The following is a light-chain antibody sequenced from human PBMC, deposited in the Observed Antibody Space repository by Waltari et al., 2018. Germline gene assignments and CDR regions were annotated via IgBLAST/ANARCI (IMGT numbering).Light chain of an antibody. CDR3: QQYANSPRT. CDR2: AAS. CDR1: HSVSSNN. V-gene: IGKV3-20*01. J-gene: IGKJ1*01. Sequence: EIVLTQSPGTLSLSPGDRATLSCRASHSVSSNNLAWYQQKPGQAPRLLIYAASSRATGITDRFRGSWSGTDFTLTISRVEPEDFAVYYCQQYANSPRTFGQGTKVEIK.